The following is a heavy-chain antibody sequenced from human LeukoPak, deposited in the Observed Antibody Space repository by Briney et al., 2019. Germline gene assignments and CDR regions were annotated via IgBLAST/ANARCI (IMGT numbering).Heavy chain of an antibody. V-gene: IGHV3-7*01. CDR3: ARDATYCTNGVCYTRFDY. J-gene: IGHJ4*02. CDR1: GFTFTSHW. CDR2: MNLDGSEK. D-gene: IGHD2-8*01. Sequence: PGGSLRLSCAASGFTFTSHWMSWVRQAPGKGLEWVAGMNLDGSEKYYVDSVKGRFTISRDNAKTSLYLEMNSLRAEDTAVYYCARDATYCTNGVCYTRFDYWCQGTLVTVSS.